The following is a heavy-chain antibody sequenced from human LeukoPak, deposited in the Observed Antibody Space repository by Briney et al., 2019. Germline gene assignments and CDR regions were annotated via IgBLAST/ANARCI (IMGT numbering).Heavy chain of an antibody. Sequence: GGSLRLSCAASGFTFSDYAMAWVRQAPGKGLEWVSTIRGNGLNTYSADSLKGRLTISRDNFQDTLYLQMNSLRAEDTAIYYCAKTIPPNGCVSPPMDVWGKGATVTLSS. D-gene: IGHD3-9*01. CDR3: AKTIPPNGCVSPPMDV. V-gene: IGHV3-23*01. CDR2: IRGNGLNT. CDR1: GFTFSDYA. J-gene: IGHJ6*03.